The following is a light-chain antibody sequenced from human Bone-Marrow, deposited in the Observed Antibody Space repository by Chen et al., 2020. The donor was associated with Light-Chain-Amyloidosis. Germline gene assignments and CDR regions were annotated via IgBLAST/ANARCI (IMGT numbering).Light chain of an antibody. CDR2: EDS. J-gene: IGLJ2*01. CDR1: STDVGLYNL. CDR3: CSSSDTDTLI. V-gene: IGLV2-23*01. Sequence: QSALTQPASVAGSVGPSIPISCTGTSTDVGLYNLVSWYQPHPGEAPKLMIYEDSERPSGVSNRFSGSKSGNTASLTISGLQTEDQADYYCCSSSDTDTLIFGTGTRLTVL.